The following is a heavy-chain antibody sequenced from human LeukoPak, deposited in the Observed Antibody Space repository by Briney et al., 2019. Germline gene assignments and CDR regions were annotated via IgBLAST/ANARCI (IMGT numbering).Heavy chain of an antibody. J-gene: IGHJ6*02. D-gene: IGHD3-10*01. CDR2: IIPIFGTA. Sequence: ASVKVSCKASGGTFSSYAISWVRQAPGQGLEWMGGIIPIFGTANYAQKFQGRVTITADESTSTAYMELSSLRSEDTAVYYCAAGGAYGPPDGMDVWGQGTTVTGSS. V-gene: IGHV1-69*01. CDR1: GGTFSSYA. CDR3: AAGGAYGPPDGMDV.